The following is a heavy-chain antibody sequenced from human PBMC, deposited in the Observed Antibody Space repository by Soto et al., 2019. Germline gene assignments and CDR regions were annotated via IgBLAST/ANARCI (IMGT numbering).Heavy chain of an antibody. D-gene: IGHD2-2*01. CDR3: AREYQLLKTYYFDY. Sequence: ASVKVSCKASGGTFSSYAISWVRQAPGQGLEWMGGIIPIFGTANYAQKFQGRVTITADESTSTAYMELSSLRSEDTAVYYCAREYQLLKTYYFDYWGQGTLVTVSS. CDR1: GGTFSSYA. J-gene: IGHJ4*02. V-gene: IGHV1-69*13. CDR2: IIPIFGTA.